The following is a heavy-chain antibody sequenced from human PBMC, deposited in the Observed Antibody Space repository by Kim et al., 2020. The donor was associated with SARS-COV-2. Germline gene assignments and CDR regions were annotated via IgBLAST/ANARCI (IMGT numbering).Heavy chain of an antibody. J-gene: IGHJ4*02. CDR1: GFSFSSYA. V-gene: IGHV3-23*01. D-gene: IGHD3-16*01. CDR2: IFGGGDGA. CDR3: TKMAGLQLGEYYFDY. Sequence: GGSLRLSCAASGFSFSSYAMSWVRQAPGKGLEWVSIIFGGGDGAYYAKSVKGRFTISRDNSRNTVYLQMSSLRAEDTAVYYCTKMAGLQLGEYYFDYWGQGTLLTVSS.